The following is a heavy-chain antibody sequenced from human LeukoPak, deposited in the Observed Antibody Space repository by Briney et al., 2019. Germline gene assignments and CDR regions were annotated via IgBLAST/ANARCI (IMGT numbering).Heavy chain of an antibody. CDR1: GYNFANYW. D-gene: IGHD6-19*01. J-gene: IGHJ4*02. CDR3: AITFFRSGWYYFDY. CDR2: IYPGDSDT. Sequence: GESLKISCKGSGYNFANYWIGWVRQMPGKGLEWMGVIYPGDSDTTYSPSFRGHVTMSADKSISTAFLQWSSLEASDTAIFYCAITFFRSGWYYFDYWGQGTLVTVSS. V-gene: IGHV5-51*01.